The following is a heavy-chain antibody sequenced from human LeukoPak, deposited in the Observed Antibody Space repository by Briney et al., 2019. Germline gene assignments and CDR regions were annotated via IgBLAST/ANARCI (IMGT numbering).Heavy chain of an antibody. CDR1: GFTFDDYA. V-gene: IGHV3-43D*03. J-gene: IGHJ4*02. D-gene: IGHD6-13*01. CDR2: ISWDGGST. Sequence: GGSLRLSCAASGFTFDDYAMHWVRQAPGKGLEWVSLISWDGGSTYYADSVKGRFTISRDNSKNSLYLQMNSLRAEDTALYYCATDWGGGQKAAAGTVDYWGQGTLVTVSS. CDR3: ATDWGGGQKAAAGTVDY.